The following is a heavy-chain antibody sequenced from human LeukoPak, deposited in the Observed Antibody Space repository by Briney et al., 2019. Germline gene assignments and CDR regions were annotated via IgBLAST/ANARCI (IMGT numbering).Heavy chain of an antibody. D-gene: IGHD3-22*01. CDR2: MYISGST. CDR3: AREDYYNSGGYYLDY. CDR1: GGSMSSYY. V-gene: IGHV4-4*07. J-gene: IGHJ4*02. Sequence: MSSETLSLTCTVSGGSMSSYYWSWIRQPAGKGLEWIGRMYISGSTNYNPSLKSRVTISVDTSKNQFSLKLSSVTAADTAVYFCAREDYYNSGGYYLDYWGQGTLVTVSS.